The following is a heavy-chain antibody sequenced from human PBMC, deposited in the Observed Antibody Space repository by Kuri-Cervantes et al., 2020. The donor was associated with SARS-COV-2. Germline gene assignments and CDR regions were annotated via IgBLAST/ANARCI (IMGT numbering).Heavy chain of an antibody. CDR2: IYHSGST. D-gene: IGHD3-9*01. CDR1: GGSISSSSYY. V-gene: IGHV4-39*01. J-gene: IGHJ4*02. CDR3: ARHVFTYYDILTGPGYFDY. Sequence: SETLSLTCTVPGGSISSSSYYWGWIRQPPGKGLEWIGSIYHSGSTYYNPSLKSRVTISVDTSKNQFSLKLSSVTAADTAVYYCARHVFTYYDILTGPGYFDYWGQGTLVTVSS.